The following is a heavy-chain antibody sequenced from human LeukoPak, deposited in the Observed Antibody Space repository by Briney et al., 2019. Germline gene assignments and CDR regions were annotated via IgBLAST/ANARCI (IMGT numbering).Heavy chain of an antibody. CDR3: AKDTYSPNGNWFDP. D-gene: IGHD1-26*01. CDR1: GFTFSSYA. J-gene: IGHJ5*02. V-gene: IGHV3-23*01. Sequence: GGSLRLSCAASGFTFSSYAMSWVRQAPGKGLEWVSAISGSGGSTYYADSVKGRFTISRDKSKNTLYLQMNSLKAEDTAVYYCAKDTYSPNGNWFDPWGQGTLVTVSS. CDR2: ISGSGGST.